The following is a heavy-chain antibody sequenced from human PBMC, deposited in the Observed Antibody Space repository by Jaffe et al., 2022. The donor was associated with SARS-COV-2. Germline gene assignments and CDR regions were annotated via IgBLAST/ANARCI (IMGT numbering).Heavy chain of an antibody. CDR1: GFTFSSYS. CDR2: ISSSSSYI. Sequence: EVQLVESGGGLVKPGGSLRLSCAASGFTFSSYSMNWVRQAPGKGLEWVSSISSSSSYIYYADSVKGRFTISRDNAKNSLYLQMNSLRAEDTAVYYCATPGLEVFGVETGDYWGQGTLVTVSS. J-gene: IGHJ4*02. D-gene: IGHD3-3*01. V-gene: IGHV3-21*01. CDR3: ATPGLEVFGVETGDY.